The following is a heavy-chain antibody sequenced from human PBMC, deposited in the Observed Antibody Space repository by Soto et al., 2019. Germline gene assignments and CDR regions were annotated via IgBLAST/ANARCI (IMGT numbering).Heavy chain of an antibody. CDR2: IRSKANSYAT. V-gene: IGHV3-73*01. Sequence: EGSLRLSCAASGLTFSGSAMHWVRQASGKGPEWVGRIRSKANSYATAYAASVKGRFTISRDDSKNTAYLQMNSLKTEDTAVYYCTRLVGGSTKIFGVAPKWFDPWGQGTRVTVSS. CDR3: TRLVGGSTKIFGVAPKWFDP. D-gene: IGHD3-3*01. CDR1: GLTFSGSA. J-gene: IGHJ5*02.